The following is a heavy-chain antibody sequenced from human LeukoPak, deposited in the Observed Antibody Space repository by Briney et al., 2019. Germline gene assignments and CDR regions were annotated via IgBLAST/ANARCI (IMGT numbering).Heavy chain of an antibody. J-gene: IGHJ4*02. CDR1: GGSISSSSYY. D-gene: IGHD6-19*01. CDR2: IYYSGST. CDR3: ARHRGVYSSGWYSDFDY. V-gene: IGHV4-39*01. Sequence: SGTLSLTCTVSGGSISSSSYYWGWIRQPPGKGLEWIGSIYYSGSTYYNPSLKSRVTISVDTSKNQFSLKLSSVTAADTAVYYCARHRGVYSSGWYSDFDYWGQGTLVTVSS.